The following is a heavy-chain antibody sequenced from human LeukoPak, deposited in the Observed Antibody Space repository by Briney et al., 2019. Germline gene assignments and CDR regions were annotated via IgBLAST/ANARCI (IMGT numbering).Heavy chain of an antibody. Sequence: PSETLSLTCTVSGGSISTYYWTWIRQPAGKGLEWIGRIYSSGSTNYNPSLKSRLTMTVDTSKNQFSLKLNSVTAADTAVFYCAREPITSGGNDAFDIWGQGTMVTVSS. V-gene: IGHV4-4*07. J-gene: IGHJ3*02. D-gene: IGHD3-16*01. CDR2: IYSSGST. CDR1: GGSISTYY. CDR3: AREPITSGGNDAFDI.